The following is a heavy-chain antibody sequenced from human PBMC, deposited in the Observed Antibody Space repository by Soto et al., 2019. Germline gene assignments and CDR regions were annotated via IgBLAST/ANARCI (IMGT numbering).Heavy chain of an antibody. J-gene: IGHJ6*02. CDR2: VYPGDSDT. V-gene: IGHV5-51*01. D-gene: IGHD2-2*01. CDR1: GYSFTTYW. CDR3: ARRSRYAVGVYGMDV. Sequence: GESLKISCKASGYSFTTYWLAWVRQIPGKGLEWMGIVYPGDSDTRYSPSFRGQVTISADKSISTAYLQWSSLKASDTAMYYCARRSRYAVGVYGMDVWGQGTTVTV.